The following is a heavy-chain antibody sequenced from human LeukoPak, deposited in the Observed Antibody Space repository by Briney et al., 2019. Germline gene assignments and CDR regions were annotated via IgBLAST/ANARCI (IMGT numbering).Heavy chain of an antibody. CDR3: AKDVKDSGTYYYYGLDV. J-gene: IGHJ6*02. Sequence: ASVKVSCKTSGYTFTSYYMHWMRQAPGQGFEWVGMINPNGGGTSSAQKFQGRVTLTRDTSTSTVYMDLSSLRAEDTAFYYCAKDVKDSGTYYYYGLDVWGQGTAVTVSS. CDR1: GYTFTSYY. V-gene: IGHV1-46*01. CDR2: INPNGGGT. D-gene: IGHD1-26*01.